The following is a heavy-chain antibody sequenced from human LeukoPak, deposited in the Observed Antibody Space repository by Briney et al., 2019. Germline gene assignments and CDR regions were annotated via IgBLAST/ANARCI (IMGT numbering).Heavy chain of an antibody. V-gene: IGHV1-69*05. CDR3: ARDSGYSYGFNWFYP. CDR2: IIPIFGTA. Sequence: SVKVSCKASGGTFSSCAISWLRQAPGQGLEWMGRIIPIFGTANYAQKFQGRVTITTDESTSTAYMELSSLRSEDTAVYYCARDSGYSYGFNWFYPWGQGTLVTVSS. J-gene: IGHJ5*02. D-gene: IGHD5-18*01. CDR1: GGTFSSCA.